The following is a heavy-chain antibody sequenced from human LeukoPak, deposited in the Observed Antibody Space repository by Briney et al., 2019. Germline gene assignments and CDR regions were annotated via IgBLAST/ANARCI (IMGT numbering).Heavy chain of an antibody. V-gene: IGHV3-66*01. J-gene: IGHJ3*02. CDR3: AREYGSGRSDAFDI. Sequence: GGSLRLSCAASGFTVSSNYMSWVRQAPGKGLEWVSVIYSGGSTYYADSVKGRFAISRDNSKNTLYLQMNSLRAEDTAVYYCAREYGSGRSDAFDIWGQGTMVTVSS. CDR1: GFTVSSNY. CDR2: IYSGGST. D-gene: IGHD3-10*01.